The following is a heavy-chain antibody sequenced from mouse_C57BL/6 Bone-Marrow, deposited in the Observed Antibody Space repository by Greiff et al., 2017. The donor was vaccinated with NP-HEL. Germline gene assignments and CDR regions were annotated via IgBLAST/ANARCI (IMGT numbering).Heavy chain of an antibody. Sequence: QVQLQQPGAELVMPGASVKLSCKASGYTFTSYWMHWVKQRPGQGLEWIGEIDPSDSYTNYNQKFRAKSTLTVDKSSSTAYMQLSSLTSEDSAVYYCARLRENFITTVVRDFDYWGQGTTLTVSS. D-gene: IGHD1-1*01. CDR1: GYTFTSYW. V-gene: IGHV1-69*01. J-gene: IGHJ2*01. CDR2: IDPSDSYT. CDR3: ARLRENFITTVVRDFDY.